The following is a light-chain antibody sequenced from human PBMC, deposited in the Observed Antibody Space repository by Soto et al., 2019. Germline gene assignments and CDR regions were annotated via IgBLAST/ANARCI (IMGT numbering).Light chain of an antibody. CDR2: DAS. Sequence: AIQLTQSPSSLSASVGDRVTITCRASQGISSALAWYQQKRGKAPKLLIYDASSLESGVPSRFSGSGSGTDFTLTSSSLQPEDFATYYCQQFNSYVFTFGPGTKVDIK. V-gene: IGKV1-13*02. CDR3: QQFNSYVFT. J-gene: IGKJ3*01. CDR1: QGISSA.